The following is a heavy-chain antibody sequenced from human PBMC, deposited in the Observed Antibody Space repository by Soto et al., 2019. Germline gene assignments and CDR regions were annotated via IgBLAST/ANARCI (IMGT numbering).Heavy chain of an antibody. CDR3: ARDFWNYYGSGSYYYYGMDV. Sequence: TGGSLRLSCAASGFTFSSYSMNWVRQAPGKGLEWVLYISSSSSTIYYADSVKGRFTISRDNAKNSLYFQMNSLRAEDTAVYYCARDFWNYYGSGSYYYYGMDVWGQGTTVTVSS. CDR1: GFTFSSYS. V-gene: IGHV3-48*04. J-gene: IGHJ6*02. D-gene: IGHD3-10*01. CDR2: ISSSSSTI.